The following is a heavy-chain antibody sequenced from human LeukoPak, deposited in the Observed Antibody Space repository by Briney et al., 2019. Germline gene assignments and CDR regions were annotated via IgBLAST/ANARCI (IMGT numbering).Heavy chain of an antibody. D-gene: IGHD4-17*01. V-gene: IGHV4-59*01. CDR1: GGSISSYY. CDR2: IYYSGST. CDR3: ARADYGDYFDY. J-gene: IGHJ4*02. Sequence: SETLSLTCTVSGGSISSYYWSWIRQPPGKGREWIGYIYYSGSTNYNPSLKSRVTISVDTSKNQFSLKLSSVTAADTAVYDCARADYGDYFDYWGQGTLVTVSS.